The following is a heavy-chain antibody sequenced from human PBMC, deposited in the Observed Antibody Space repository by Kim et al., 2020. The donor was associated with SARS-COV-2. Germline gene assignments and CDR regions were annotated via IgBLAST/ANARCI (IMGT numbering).Heavy chain of an antibody. CDR1: GGSISSSSYY. D-gene: IGHD2-2*01. CDR2: IYYSGST. V-gene: IGHV4-39*07. CDR3: ARILVVPAAIHY. J-gene: IGHJ4*02. Sequence: SETLSLTCTVSGGSISSSSYYWGWIRQPPGKWLEWIGSIYYSGSTYYNPSLKSRVTISVDTSKNQFSLKLSSVTAADTAVYYCARILVVPAAIHYWGQGT.